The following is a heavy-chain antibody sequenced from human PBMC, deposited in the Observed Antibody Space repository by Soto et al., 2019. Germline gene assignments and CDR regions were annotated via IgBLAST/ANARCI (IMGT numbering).Heavy chain of an antibody. J-gene: IGHJ4*02. V-gene: IGHV3-23*01. CDR1: GFTFSSYA. CDR3: AYSSTPFDS. CDR2: ISGSGGST. Sequence: EVQLLESGGGLVQPGGSLRLSCAASGFTFSSYAMSWVRQAPGKGLEWVSAISGSGGSTYYADSVKGRFTISRDNSRNTLYLQMTSLRAEDTAVYYSAYSSTPFDSWGPGTLVTVSS. D-gene: IGHD6-13*01.